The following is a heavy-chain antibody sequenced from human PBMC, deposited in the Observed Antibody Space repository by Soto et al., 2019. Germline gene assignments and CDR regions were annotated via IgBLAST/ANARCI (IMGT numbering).Heavy chain of an antibody. D-gene: IGHD2-21*02. J-gene: IGHJ6*02. Sequence: QVQLQESGPGLVKPSETLSLTCTVSVGSISRYYWSWIRQPPGKGLEWIGYMYNTGSTVYNPSFTSRVTISVDTSTNQFSLKLNSVTAADSAVYYCARDLWGYCGTDCYPLDVWGQGTTVTVSS. V-gene: IGHV4-59*01. CDR3: ARDLWGYCGTDCYPLDV. CDR2: MYNTGST. CDR1: VGSISRYY.